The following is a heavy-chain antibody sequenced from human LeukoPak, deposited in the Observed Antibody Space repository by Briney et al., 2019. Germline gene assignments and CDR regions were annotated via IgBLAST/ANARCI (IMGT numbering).Heavy chain of an antibody. CDR1: GFTFSSYS. CDR2: ISSSSGYI. V-gene: IGHV3-21*01. CDR3: VREVVAATAYDY. J-gene: IGHJ4*02. Sequence: GGSLRLSCAASGFTFSSYSMNWVRQAPGKGLEWVSSISSSSGYIYYAYSLKGRFTISRDNAKNLLFLQMSSLRAEDTAVYYCVREVVAATAYDYWGQGTLVTVSS. D-gene: IGHD2-15*01.